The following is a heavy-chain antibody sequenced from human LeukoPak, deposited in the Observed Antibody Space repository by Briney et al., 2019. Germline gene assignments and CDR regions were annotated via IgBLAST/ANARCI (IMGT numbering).Heavy chain of an antibody. J-gene: IGHJ4*02. V-gene: IGHV3-74*01. Sequence: GGSLRLSCAASGLTFSSYWMHWVRQAPGKGLIWFSRINSDGSSTSCADSVKGRFTISRDNAKNTLYLQMNSLRAEDTAVYYCARDSWESGLDYFDYWGQGTLVTVSS. D-gene: IGHD1-26*01. CDR3: ARDSWESGLDYFDY. CDR2: INSDGSST. CDR1: GLTFSSYW.